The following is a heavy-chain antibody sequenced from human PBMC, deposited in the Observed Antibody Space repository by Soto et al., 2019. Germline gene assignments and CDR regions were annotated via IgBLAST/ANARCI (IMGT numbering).Heavy chain of an antibody. J-gene: IGHJ5*02. D-gene: IGHD6-6*01. V-gene: IGHV4-39*01. CDR1: GGSISSSSYY. CDR3: ARHNHPSSSNWFDP. CDR2: IYYSGST. Sequence: SETLSLTCTVSGGSISSSSYYWGWIRQPPGKGLEWIGSIYYSGSTYYNPSLKSRVTISVDTSKNQFSLKLSSVTAADTAVYYCARHNHPSSSNWFDPWGQGTLVTVSS.